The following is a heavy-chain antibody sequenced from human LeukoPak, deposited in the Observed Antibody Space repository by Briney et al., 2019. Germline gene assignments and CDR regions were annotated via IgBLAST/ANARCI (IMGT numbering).Heavy chain of an antibody. V-gene: IGHV3-7*01. J-gene: IGHJ6*03. CDR3: ARGPEIAAAATLDYYYMDV. Sequence: GGSLRLSFAASGFTFSSYWMSWVRQAPGKGLEWVANIKQDGSEKYYVDSVKGRFTISRDNAKNSLYLQMNSLRAEDTAVYYCARGPEIAAAATLDYYYMDVWGKGTTVTVSS. CDR1: GFTFSSYW. CDR2: IKQDGSEK. D-gene: IGHD6-13*01.